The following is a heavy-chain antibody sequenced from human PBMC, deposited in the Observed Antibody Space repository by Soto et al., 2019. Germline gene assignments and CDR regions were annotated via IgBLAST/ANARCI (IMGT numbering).Heavy chain of an antibody. CDR3: AVPMATITWDFDY. D-gene: IGHD5-12*01. J-gene: IGHJ4*02. CDR1: GGTFSSYA. CDR2: IIPIFGTA. Sequence: GASVKVSCKASGGTFSSYAISWVRQAPGQGLEWMGGIIPIFGTANYAQKFQGRVTITADESTSTAYMGLSSLRSEDTAVYYCAVPMATITWDFDYWGQGTLVTVSS. V-gene: IGHV1-69*13.